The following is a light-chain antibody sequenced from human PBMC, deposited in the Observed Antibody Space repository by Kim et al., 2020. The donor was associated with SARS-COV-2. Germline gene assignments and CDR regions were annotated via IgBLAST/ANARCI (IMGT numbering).Light chain of an antibody. CDR3: QQRNSWPPAVT. Sequence: PGERATLSCRASQSIGTYLAWYQQKPGQAPRLLIYDASNRATGIPDTFSGSGSGTDFTLTISSLEPEDFTIYYCQQRNSWPPAVTFGGGTKVDIK. CDR1: QSIGTY. J-gene: IGKJ4*01. V-gene: IGKV3-11*01. CDR2: DAS.